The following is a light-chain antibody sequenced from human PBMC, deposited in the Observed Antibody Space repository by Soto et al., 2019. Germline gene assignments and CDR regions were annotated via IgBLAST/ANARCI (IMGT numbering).Light chain of an antibody. J-gene: IGLJ1*01. Sequence: QSVLIQPPSASGTPGQRVTISCSESSSNIGKNTVHWFQQLPGAAPQLLISTDNQRPSGVPDRFSGSKSGASGSLAISGLQSEDEADYYCAAWDSSLNGHVFGTGTKVTVL. V-gene: IGLV1-44*01. CDR2: TDN. CDR1: SSNIGKNT. CDR3: AAWDSSLNGHV.